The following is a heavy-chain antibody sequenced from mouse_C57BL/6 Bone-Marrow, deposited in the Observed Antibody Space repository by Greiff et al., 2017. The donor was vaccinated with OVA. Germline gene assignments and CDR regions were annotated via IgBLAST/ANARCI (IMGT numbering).Heavy chain of an antibody. J-gene: IGHJ2*01. Sequence: EVKLMESGPGLVKPSQSLSLTCSVTGYSFTSGYYWNWIRQFPGNKLEWMGYISYDGSNNYNPSLKNRISITRDTSKNQFFLKLNSVTTEDTATYYCARRLGYYGSLDYWGQGTTLTVSS. CDR3: ARRLGYYGSLDY. V-gene: IGHV3-6*01. CDR2: ISYDGSN. CDR1: GYSFTSGYY. D-gene: IGHD1-1*01.